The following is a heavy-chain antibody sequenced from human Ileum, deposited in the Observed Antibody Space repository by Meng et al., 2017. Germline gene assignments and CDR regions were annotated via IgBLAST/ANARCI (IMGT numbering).Heavy chain of an antibody. D-gene: IGHD2-2*01. CDR1: GYTFKSDA. CDR2: ITGCNCKT. J-gene: IGHJ4*02. V-gene: IGHV1-3*01. Sequence: QVQLVQAGAEGKRPGASGSVSCTASGYTFKSDAIQWVPQAPGKRLGWMGWITGCNCKTKYSLKFQGRVTITSDTSASKAYMELSSLRSEDTAVYYCARDVVVPAALTVRIDYWGQGTLVTVSS. CDR3: ARDVVVPAALTVRIDY.